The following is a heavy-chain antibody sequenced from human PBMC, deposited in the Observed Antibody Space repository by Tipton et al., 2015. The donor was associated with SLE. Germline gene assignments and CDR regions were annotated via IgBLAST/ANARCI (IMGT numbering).Heavy chain of an antibody. V-gene: IGHV3-30*04. CDR2: ISYDGSNK. D-gene: IGHD5-24*01. Sequence: SLRLSCAASGFTFSSYAMHGVRQAPGKGLEWVAVISYDGSNKYYADSVKGRFTISRDNSKNTLYLQMNSLRAEDTAVYYCEREVMATWGFDYWGQGTLVTVSS. J-gene: IGHJ4*02. CDR1: GFTFSSYA. CDR3: EREVMATWGFDY.